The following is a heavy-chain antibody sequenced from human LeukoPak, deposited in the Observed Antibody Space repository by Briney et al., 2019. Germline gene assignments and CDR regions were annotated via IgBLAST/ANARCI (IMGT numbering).Heavy chain of an antibody. V-gene: IGHV4-59*08. CDR3: ARRRTTVTFDYYYYMDV. Sequence: SETLSLTCTGSGGSISSYYWSWIRQPPGKGLEWIVYIYYSGSTNYNPSLKSRVTISVDTSKNQFSLKLSSVTAADTAVYYCARRRTTVTFDYYYYMDVWGKGTTVTVSS. CDR1: GGSISSYY. D-gene: IGHD4-11*01. J-gene: IGHJ6*03. CDR2: IYYSGST.